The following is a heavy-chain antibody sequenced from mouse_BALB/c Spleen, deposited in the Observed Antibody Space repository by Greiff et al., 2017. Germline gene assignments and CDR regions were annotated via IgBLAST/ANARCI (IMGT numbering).Heavy chain of an antibody. CDR3: ARRGYYGSSAWFAY. D-gene: IGHD1-1*01. J-gene: IGHJ3*01. CDR2: ISDGGSYT. V-gene: IGHV5-4*02. CDR1: GFTFSDSY. Sequence: EVKLMESGGGLVKPGGSLKLSCAASGFTFSDSYMYWVRQTPEKRLEWVATISDGGSYTYYPDSVKGRFTISRDNAKNNLYLQMSSLKSEDTAMYYCARRGYYGSSAWFAYWGQGTLVTVSA.